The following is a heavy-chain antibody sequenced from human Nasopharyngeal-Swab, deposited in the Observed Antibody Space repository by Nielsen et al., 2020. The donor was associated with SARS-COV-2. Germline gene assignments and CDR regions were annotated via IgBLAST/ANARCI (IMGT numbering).Heavy chain of an antibody. D-gene: IGHD3-3*01. CDR3: ARAIGVKAFDI. CDR2: IDYTVNT. Sequence: SETLSLTCTVSGGSIGSYLWSWIRQPPGKGLEWIGYIDYTVNTNYNPSLESRVTISMDKSRNQFSLKLSSVSAADTAVYFCARAIGVKAFDIWGQGTVVTVSS. V-gene: IGHV4-59*13. J-gene: IGHJ3*02. CDR1: GGSIGSYL.